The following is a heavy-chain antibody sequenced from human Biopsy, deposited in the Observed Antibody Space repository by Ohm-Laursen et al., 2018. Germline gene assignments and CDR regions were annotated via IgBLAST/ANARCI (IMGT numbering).Heavy chain of an antibody. CDR1: GFTFTSYH. CDR3: TRGGYYYDSLAYYYWFDP. V-gene: IGHV1-2*02. J-gene: IGHJ5*02. CDR2: INAKTGDT. D-gene: IGHD3-22*01. Sequence: VKVSCKASGFTFTSYHVHWVRQAPGPGLEWMGWINAKTGDTNYAQKFQGRVTMTRDTSISTAYVDLSSLRSDDTAVYYCTRGGYYYDSLAYYYWFDPWGQGTLVTVSS.